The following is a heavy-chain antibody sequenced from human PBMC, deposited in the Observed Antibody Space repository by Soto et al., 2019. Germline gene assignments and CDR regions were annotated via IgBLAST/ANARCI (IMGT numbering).Heavy chain of an antibody. CDR1: GGSISSGGYY. D-gene: IGHD3-22*01. CDR2: IYYSGST. Sequence: SETLSLTCTVSGGSISSGGYYWSWIRQHPGKGLEWIGYIYYSGSTYYNPSLKSRVTISVDTSKNQFSLKLSSVTAADTAVYYCARDYAQIRYYYDSSGYPVVWGQGTLVTVSS. CDR3: ARDYAQIRYYYDSSGYPVV. J-gene: IGHJ4*02. V-gene: IGHV4-31*03.